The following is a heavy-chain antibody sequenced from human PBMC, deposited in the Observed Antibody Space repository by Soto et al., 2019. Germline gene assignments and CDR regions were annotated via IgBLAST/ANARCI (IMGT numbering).Heavy chain of an antibody. CDR2: IYYSGST. CDR3: VRKGYCSGGSCFDY. V-gene: IGHV4-59*01. Sequence: SETLSLTCTVSGGSISSYYWSWIRQPPGKGLEWIGYIYYSGSTNYNPSLKSRVTISVDTSKNQFSLKLSSVTAADTAVYYCVRKGYCSGGSCFDYWGQGTLVTV. CDR1: GGSISSYY. D-gene: IGHD2-15*01. J-gene: IGHJ4*02.